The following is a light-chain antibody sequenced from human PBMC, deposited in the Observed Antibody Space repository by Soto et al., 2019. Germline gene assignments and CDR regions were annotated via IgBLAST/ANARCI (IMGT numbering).Light chain of an antibody. Sequence: QSALTQPASVSGSPGQSITISCTGTSSDVGSYNLVSWYQQHPGKAPKLMIYEGRKRPSGVSNRFSGSKSGNTASLTISGLQAEDEADYYCCSYAGSPHVVFGGGTKVTVL. V-gene: IGLV2-23*01. CDR2: EGR. J-gene: IGLJ2*01. CDR3: CSYAGSPHVV. CDR1: SSDVGSYNL.